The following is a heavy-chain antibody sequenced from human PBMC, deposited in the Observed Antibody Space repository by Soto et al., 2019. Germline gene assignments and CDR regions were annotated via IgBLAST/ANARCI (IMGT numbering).Heavy chain of an antibody. Sequence: ASVKVSCKASGYTFTGYYMHRVRQAPGQGLEWMGWINPNSGGTNYAQKFQGWVTMTRDTSISTAYMELSRLRSDDTAVYYCARGPYYYDSSGYYFFDYWGQGTLVTVSS. CDR1: GYTFTGYY. CDR2: INPNSGGT. V-gene: IGHV1-2*04. CDR3: ARGPYYYDSSGYYFFDY. D-gene: IGHD3-22*01. J-gene: IGHJ4*02.